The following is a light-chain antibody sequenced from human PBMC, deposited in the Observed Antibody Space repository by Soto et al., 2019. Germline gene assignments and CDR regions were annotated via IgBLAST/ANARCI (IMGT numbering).Light chain of an antibody. CDR2: SSY. CDR1: SSNIGRNA. V-gene: IGLV1-44*01. Sequence: QSVLTQPPSASGTPGQSVTISCSGSSSNIGRNAVNWYQQLPGTAPKLLIYSSYQRPSGVPDRFSGSESGTSGSLAIRGLQSQDEATYHCAVWDDSLNAVVFGGGTKLTVL. J-gene: IGLJ2*01. CDR3: AVWDDSLNAVV.